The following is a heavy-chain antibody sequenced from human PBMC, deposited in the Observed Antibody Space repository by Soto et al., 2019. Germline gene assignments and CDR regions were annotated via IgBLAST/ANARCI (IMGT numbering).Heavy chain of an antibody. CDR1: GGTFSSYT. J-gene: IGHJ4*02. CDR3: ASSIAAAGKIAY. CDR2: IIPILGIA. D-gene: IGHD6-13*01. V-gene: IGHV1-69*02. Sequence: GASVKVSCKASGGTFSSYTISWVRQAPRQGLEWMGRIIPILGIANYAQKFQGRVTITADKSTSTAYMELSSLRSEDAAVYYCASSIAAAGKIAYGGQGTLVTVSS.